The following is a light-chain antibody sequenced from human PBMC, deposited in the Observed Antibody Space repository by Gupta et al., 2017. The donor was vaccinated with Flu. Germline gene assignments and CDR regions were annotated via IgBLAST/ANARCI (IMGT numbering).Light chain of an antibody. CDR3: QQYDSYSLT. CDR1: QSLSSW. J-gene: IGKJ4*01. V-gene: IGKV1-5*03. CDR2: KAS. Sequence: PSTLSAYVGDRVTITCRASQSLSSWLAWYQQKPGKAPNLLIYKASNLESGVPSRFSGSGYGTEFTLTISSLQPDDFATYYCQQYDSYSLTFGGGTKVEI.